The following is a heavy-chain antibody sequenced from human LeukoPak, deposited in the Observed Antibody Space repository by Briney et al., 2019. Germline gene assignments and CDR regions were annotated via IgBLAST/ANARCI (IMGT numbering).Heavy chain of an antibody. D-gene: IGHD4-17*01. CDR1: GYSFTSYW. CDR3: ARHDGYGDYEEVSFGY. V-gene: IGHV5-51*01. CDR2: IYPGDSDT. J-gene: IGHJ4*02. Sequence: GESLKISCKGSGYSFTSYWIGWVRQMPGKGLEWMGIIYPGDSDTRYSPSFQGQVTISADKSISTAYLQWSSLKASDTAMYYCARHDGYGDYEEVSFGYWGQGTLVTVSS.